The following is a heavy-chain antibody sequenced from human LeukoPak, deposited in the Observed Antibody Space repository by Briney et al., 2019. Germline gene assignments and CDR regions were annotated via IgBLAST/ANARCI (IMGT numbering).Heavy chain of an antibody. J-gene: IGHJ6*02. CDR3: AREKTGTNYYYYGMDV. V-gene: IGHV3-48*02. Sequence: GGSLRLSCAASGFTFSSYGMHWVRQAPGKGLEWVSYISSSSSTIYYADSVKGRFTISRDNAKNSLYLQMNSLRDEDTAVYYCAREKTGTNYYYYGMDVWGQGTTVTVSS. CDR1: GFTFSSYG. D-gene: IGHD1-7*01. CDR2: ISSSSSTI.